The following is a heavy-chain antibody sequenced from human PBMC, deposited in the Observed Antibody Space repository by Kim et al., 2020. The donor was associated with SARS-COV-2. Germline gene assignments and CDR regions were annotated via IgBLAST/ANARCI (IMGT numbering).Heavy chain of an antibody. CDR1: GYTFTSYY. V-gene: IGHV1-46*01. CDR2: INPSGGST. CDR3: ARDYYGSGSHPNHYYYGMDG. D-gene: IGHD3-10*01. Sequence: ASVNVSCKASGYTFTSYYMHWVRQAPGQGLEWMGIINPSGGSTSYAQKFQGRVTMTRDTSTSTVYMELSSLRSEDTAVYYCARDYYGSGSHPNHYYYGMDGWGQGTTVTVSS. J-gene: IGHJ6*02.